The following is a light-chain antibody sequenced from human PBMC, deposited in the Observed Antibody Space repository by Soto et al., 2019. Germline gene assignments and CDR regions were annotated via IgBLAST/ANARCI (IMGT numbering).Light chain of an antibody. Sequence: DIQMTQSPYSVSASVGDRVTITCRASQAISSWLGWYQQKPGKAPKLLIYKASTLQSGVPSRFSGSASGTDFTRPISGLQPEDFATYYCQQASSFPFTFGGGTEVEIK. CDR3: QQASSFPFT. J-gene: IGKJ4*01. V-gene: IGKV1-12*01. CDR2: KAS. CDR1: QAISSW.